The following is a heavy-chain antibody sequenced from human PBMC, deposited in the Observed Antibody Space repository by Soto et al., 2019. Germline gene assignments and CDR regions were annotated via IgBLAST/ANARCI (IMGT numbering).Heavy chain of an antibody. D-gene: IGHD3-10*01. CDR3: ARHSHSSGSGSFFEQ. V-gene: IGHV4-39*01. CDR1: GDSISSNNYY. J-gene: IGHJ4*02. CDR2: MYDNGGT. Sequence: QLRLQESGPGLVKPSETLSLTCTVSGDSISSNNYYWIWIRQPPGKGLEWIGSMYDNGGTYYNPSLNRSLTIQVETPKKQTSLKVKSVTAAEAALYSSARHSHSSGSGSFFEQWGQGTLVTVSS.